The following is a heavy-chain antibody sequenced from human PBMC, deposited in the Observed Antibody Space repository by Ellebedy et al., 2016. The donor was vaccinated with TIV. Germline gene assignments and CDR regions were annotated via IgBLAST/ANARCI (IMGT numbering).Heavy chain of an antibody. CDR2: IYYSGST. Sequence: MPSETLSLTCTVSGGSISSYYWSWIRQPPGKGLEWIGYIYYSGSTNYNPSLKSRVTISVDTSKNQFSLKLSSVTAADTAVYYCASRGRDYYDSSGYYPIIQHWGQGTLVTVSS. J-gene: IGHJ1*01. V-gene: IGHV4-59*08. CDR1: GGSISSYY. CDR3: ASRGRDYYDSSGYYPIIQH. D-gene: IGHD3-22*01.